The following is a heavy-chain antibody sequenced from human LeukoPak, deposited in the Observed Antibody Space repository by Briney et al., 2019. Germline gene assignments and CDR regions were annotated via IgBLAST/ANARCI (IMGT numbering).Heavy chain of an antibody. Sequence: SGTLSLTCAVSGGSISSSNWWSWGRQPPGKGEEWGGEIDHSGRSNYIPSLKRRDTIQVDNTKNQLSVKLNSVTSADTAMYYCARSSSHGNHCMDVWGKGTTVTVSS. CDR3: ARSSSHGNHCMDV. V-gene: IGHV4-4*02. CDR2: IDHSGRS. CDR1: GGSISSSNW. D-gene: IGHD1-14*01. J-gene: IGHJ6*04.